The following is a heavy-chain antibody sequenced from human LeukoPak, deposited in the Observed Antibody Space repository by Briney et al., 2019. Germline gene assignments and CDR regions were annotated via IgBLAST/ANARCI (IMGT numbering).Heavy chain of an antibody. J-gene: IGHJ1*01. CDR2: ISAYNGNT. CDR3: ARGSRVISEVPIAAEYFQH. Sequence: GASVKVSCKASGYTFTSYGISWVRQAPGQGLEWMGWISAYNGNTNYAQKLQGRVTMTTDTSTSTAYMELRSLRSDDTAVYYCARGSRVISEVPIAAEYFQHWGQGTLVTVSS. V-gene: IGHV1-18*01. CDR1: GYTFTSYG. D-gene: IGHD2-21*01.